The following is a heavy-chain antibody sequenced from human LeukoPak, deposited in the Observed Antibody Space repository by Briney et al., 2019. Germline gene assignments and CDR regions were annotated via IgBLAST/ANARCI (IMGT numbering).Heavy chain of an antibody. D-gene: IGHD3-16*02. V-gene: IGHV1-69*04. CDR2: IIPILGIA. J-gene: IGHJ4*02. CDR1: GGTFSSYA. Sequence: ASVKVSCKASGGTFSSYAISWVRQAPGQGLEWMGRIIPILGIANYAQKFQGRVTITADKSTSTAYMGLSSLRSEDTAVYYCAITFGGVIAPYYFDYWGQGTLVTVSS. CDR3: AITFGGVIAPYYFDY.